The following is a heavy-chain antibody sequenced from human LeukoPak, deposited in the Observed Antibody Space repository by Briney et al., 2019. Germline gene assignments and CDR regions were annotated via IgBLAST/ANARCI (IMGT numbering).Heavy chain of an antibody. CDR1: GFSLSTHGIR. CDR2: IDWDDNK. D-gene: IGHD3-9*01. Sequence: SGPTLVNPTQTLTLTCTFSGFSLSTHGIRVSWVRQPPGKALEWHARIDWDDNKFYSTSLKTRLTISKDTSKNQVVLTLTNMDPVDTATYYCAHRPSRYDILTGYYSFDYWGQGTLVTVSS. CDR3: AHRPSRYDILTGYYSFDY. J-gene: IGHJ4*02. V-gene: IGHV2-70*12.